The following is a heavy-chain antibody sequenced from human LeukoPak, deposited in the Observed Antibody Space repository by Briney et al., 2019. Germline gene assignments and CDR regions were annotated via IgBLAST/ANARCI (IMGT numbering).Heavy chain of an antibody. J-gene: IGHJ6*02. CDR2: ISSSSSSTI. D-gene: IGHD6-6*01. CDR3: AREGYSSSGVYYGMDV. CDR1: GFTFSSYS. Sequence: GGSLRLSCAASGFTFSSYSMNWVRQAPGKGLEWVSYISSSSSSTIYYADSVKGRFTISRDNAKNSLYLQMNSLRAEDTAVYYCAREGYSSSGVYYGMDVWGQGTTVTVSS. V-gene: IGHV3-48*04.